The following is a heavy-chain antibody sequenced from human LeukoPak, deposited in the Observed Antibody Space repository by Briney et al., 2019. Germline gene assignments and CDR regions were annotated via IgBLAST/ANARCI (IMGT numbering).Heavy chain of an antibody. CDR2: INTNTGNP. D-gene: IGHD5-24*01. CDR3: ARGPSSQRWLQLRYYFDY. Sequence: ASVKVSCKASGYTFTSYAMNWVRQAPGQGLEWMGWINTNTGNPTCAQGFTGRFVFSLDTSVSTAYLQISSLKAEDTAVYYCARGPSSQRWLQLRYYFDYWGQGTLVTVSS. V-gene: IGHV7-4-1*02. J-gene: IGHJ4*02. CDR1: GYTFTSYA.